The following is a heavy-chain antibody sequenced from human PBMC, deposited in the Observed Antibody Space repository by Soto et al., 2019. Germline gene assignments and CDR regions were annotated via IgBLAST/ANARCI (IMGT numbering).Heavy chain of an antibody. V-gene: IGHV3-30-3*01. J-gene: IGHJ4*02. Sequence: QVQLVESGGGVVQPGRSLRLSCAASGFTFSSYAMHWVRQAPGKGLEWVAVISYDGSNKYYADSVKGRFTISRDNSKNPRYLQMNGLRAEDRAGYSCARAYEGDYFASGGQGTLFTVSS. CDR3: ARAYEGDYFAS. CDR1: GFTFSSYA. D-gene: IGHD3-16*01. CDR2: ISYDGSNK.